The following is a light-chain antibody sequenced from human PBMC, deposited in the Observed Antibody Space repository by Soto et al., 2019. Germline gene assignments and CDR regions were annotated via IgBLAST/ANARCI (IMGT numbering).Light chain of an antibody. CDR2: GAS. J-gene: IGKJ2*01. CDR3: QQYNNWPPYT. V-gene: IGKV3-15*01. CDR1: QSVNSN. Sequence: EIVMTQSPATLSVSPGERATLSCRASQSVNSNLAWYQQKPGQAPSLLIYGASTRATGVPARFSGSGSGTEFTLNISSLQSADFAVYYCQQYNNWPPYTFGQGTKLEIK.